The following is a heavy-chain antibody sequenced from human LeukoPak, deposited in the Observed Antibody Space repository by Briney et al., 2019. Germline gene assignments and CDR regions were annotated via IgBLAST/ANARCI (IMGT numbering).Heavy chain of an antibody. CDR3: ARDGAGDIVVVPASVIDAFDI. D-gene: IGHD2-2*01. CDR1: GYTFTCYG. J-gene: IGHJ3*02. Sequence: GASVKVSCKASGYTFTCYGISWVRQAPGQGLEWMGWISAYNGNTNYAQKLQGRVTMTTDTSTSTAYMELRSLRSDDTAVYYCARDGAGDIVVVPASVIDAFDIWGQGTMVTVSS. V-gene: IGHV1-18*01. CDR2: ISAYNGNT.